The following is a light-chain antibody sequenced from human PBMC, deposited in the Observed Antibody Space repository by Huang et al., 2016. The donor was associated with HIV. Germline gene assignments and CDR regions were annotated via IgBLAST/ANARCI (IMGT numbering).Light chain of an antibody. CDR2: ASS. Sequence: DIHMTQSPSSLSASVGDRVTITCRASQSISRYLNWYQHKPGKAPELLIYASSSLQSGVPARFSGSGSGTDFSLTISGLQPEDYATYYCQQGYSTPTFGQGTKVEMK. CDR1: QSISRY. V-gene: IGKV1-39*01. CDR3: QQGYSTPT. J-gene: IGKJ1*01.